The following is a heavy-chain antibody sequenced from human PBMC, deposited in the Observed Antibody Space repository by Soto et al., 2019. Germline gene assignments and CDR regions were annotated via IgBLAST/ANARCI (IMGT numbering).Heavy chain of an antibody. CDR3: ARTDPGGTYFEF. CDR2: ISYLGTKT. J-gene: IGHJ4*02. Sequence: QVQLVESGGGVVQPGMSLRLPCADSGFTFSEYDMHWVRQAPGKGLEWVALISYLGTKTDYADSVKGRFTISRDNFKQTVSLQMESLRAEDSAVYFCARTDPGGTYFEFWGLGTLVTVSS. V-gene: IGHV3-33*08. CDR1: GFTFSEYD. D-gene: IGHD3-16*01.